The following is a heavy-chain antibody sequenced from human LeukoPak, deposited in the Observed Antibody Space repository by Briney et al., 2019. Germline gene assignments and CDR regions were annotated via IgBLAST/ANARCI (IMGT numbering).Heavy chain of an antibody. V-gene: IGHV4-4*02. D-gene: IGHD2-15*01. CDR3: AKRLGLGYCSGGSCPDAFDI. Sequence: SGTLSLTCAVSGGSISSSNWWSWVRQPPGKGLEWIGEIYHSGSTNYNPSLKSRVTISVDKFKNQFSLKLSSVTAADTAVYYCAKRLGLGYCSGGSCPDAFDIWGQGTMVTVSS. J-gene: IGHJ3*02. CDR2: IYHSGST. CDR1: GGSISSSNW.